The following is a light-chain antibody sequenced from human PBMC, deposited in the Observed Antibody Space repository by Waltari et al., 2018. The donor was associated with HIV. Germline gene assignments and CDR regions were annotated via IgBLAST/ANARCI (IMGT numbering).Light chain of an antibody. V-gene: IGLV1-51*02. CDR2: EDN. CDR1: SSHIRKNF. J-gene: IGLJ1*01. Sequence: QSVLTQPPSVSAAPGQTVPISCSGVSSHIRKNFVSWSQQLPGTNPKLPIHEDNKRPSGIPDRFFGYKSGTSATLGITGLQTGDEADYYCATWDSSLNVYFFGSGTMVAV. CDR3: ATWDSSLNVYF.